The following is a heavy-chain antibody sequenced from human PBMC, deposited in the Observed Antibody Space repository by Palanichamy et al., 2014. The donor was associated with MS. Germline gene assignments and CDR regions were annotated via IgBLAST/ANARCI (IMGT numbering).Heavy chain of an antibody. Sequence: EVQLVESGGGLVXPGGSLRLSCEASGFTFSSYWMSWVRQAPGKGLEWVANIKQDGSEKYYVDSVKGRFTISRDNAKKSLYLQMNSLRAEDTAVYYCARDQVAWFGELADYWGQGTLVTVSS. CDR1: GFTFSSYW. J-gene: IGHJ4*02. CDR3: ARDQVAWFGELADY. CDR2: IKQDGSEK. D-gene: IGHD3-10*01. V-gene: IGHV3-7*01.